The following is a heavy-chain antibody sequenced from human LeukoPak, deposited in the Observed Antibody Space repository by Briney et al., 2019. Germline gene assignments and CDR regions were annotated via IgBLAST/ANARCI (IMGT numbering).Heavy chain of an antibody. CDR1: GGSISYDY. CDR2: IHYSGAT. J-gene: IGHJ4*02. Sequence: SETLSLACTVSGGSISYDYWSWIRQSPGKRLEWIGYIHYSGATNYSPSLKSRVTISVDTSKNQFSLKLSSVTAADTALYYCATLRGASTAVFDSWGQGALVTVSS. CDR3: ATLRGASTAVFDS. D-gene: IGHD2-21*02. V-gene: IGHV4-59*08.